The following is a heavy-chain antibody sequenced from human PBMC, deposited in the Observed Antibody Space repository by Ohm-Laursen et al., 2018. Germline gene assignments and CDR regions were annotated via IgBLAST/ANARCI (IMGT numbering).Heavy chain of an antibody. Sequence: SLRLSCAASGFTFSSYEMNWVRQAPGKGLEWVSSISSSSSYIYYADSVKGRFTISRDNAKNSLYLQMNSLRAEDTAVYYCARDMWYCSGGSCQRTTIDYWGQGTLVTVSS. CDR1: GFTFSSYE. J-gene: IGHJ4*02. V-gene: IGHV3-21*01. D-gene: IGHD2-15*01. CDR2: ISSSSSYI. CDR3: ARDMWYCSGGSCQRTTIDY.